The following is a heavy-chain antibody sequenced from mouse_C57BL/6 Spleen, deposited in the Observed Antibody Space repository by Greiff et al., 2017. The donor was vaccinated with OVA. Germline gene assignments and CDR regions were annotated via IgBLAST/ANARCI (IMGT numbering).Heavy chain of an antibody. V-gene: IGHV6-6*01. J-gene: IGHJ2*01. CDR1: GFTFSDAW. D-gene: IGHD2-12*01. CDR3: TRVLYGD. Sequence: EVHLVESGGGLVQPGGSMKLSCAASGFTFSDAWMDWVRQSPEQGLEWVAEIRNKANNPASYYAVSVKGRLTISRDDSKSSVYRQMNSLRAEETGIYYCTRVLYGDWGQGTTLTVAS. CDR2: IRNKANNPAS.